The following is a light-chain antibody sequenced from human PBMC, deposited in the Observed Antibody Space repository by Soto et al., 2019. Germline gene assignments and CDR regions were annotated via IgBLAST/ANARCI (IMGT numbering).Light chain of an antibody. V-gene: IGLV1-44*01. Sequence: QAVVTQPPSASGTPGQRVTISCSGSSSNIGRDNVNWYQQVPGTAPKLLIYSTNQRPSGVPDRFSGSKSGTSASLAISGPQSEDEADYYCATWDGNLNGWVFGGGTKLTVL. J-gene: IGLJ3*02. CDR3: ATWDGNLNGWV. CDR1: SSNIGRDN. CDR2: STN.